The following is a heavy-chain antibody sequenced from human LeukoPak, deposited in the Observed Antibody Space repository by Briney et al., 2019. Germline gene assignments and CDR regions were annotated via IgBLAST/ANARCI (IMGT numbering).Heavy chain of an antibody. D-gene: IGHD3-22*01. CDR3: ASLTTAEAFDI. Sequence: SETLSLTCTVSGGSISIYYWSWIRQPPGKGLEWIGYIYDSGSTNYNPSLKSRVTISVDTSKNQFSLKLSSVTAADTAVYYCASLTTAEAFDIWGQATMVTVSS. CDR2: IYDSGST. CDR1: GGSISIYY. J-gene: IGHJ3*02. V-gene: IGHV4-59*01.